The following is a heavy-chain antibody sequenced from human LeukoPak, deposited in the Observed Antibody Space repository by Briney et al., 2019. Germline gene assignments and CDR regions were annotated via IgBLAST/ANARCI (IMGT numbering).Heavy chain of an antibody. J-gene: IGHJ4*02. D-gene: IGHD6-13*01. CDR1: GGSISSSSYY. Sequence: PSETLSLTCTVSGGSISSSSYYWGWIRQPPGKGLEWIGSIYYSGSTYYNPSLKSRVTISGDTSKNQFSLKLSSVTAADTAVYYCAITEYSSSYYFFDYWGQGTLVTVSS. V-gene: IGHV4-39*01. CDR2: IYYSGST. CDR3: AITEYSSSYYFFDY.